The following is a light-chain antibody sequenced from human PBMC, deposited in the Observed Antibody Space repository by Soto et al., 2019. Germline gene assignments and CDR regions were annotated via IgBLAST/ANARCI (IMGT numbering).Light chain of an antibody. CDR1: QSVSSSY. J-gene: IGKJ5*01. Sequence: VLKLSPTTLSLSTGERATLSCRASQSVSSSYLAWYQQKPGQAPRLLIYGASSRATGIPDRFSGSGSGTDFTLTISRLEPEDFAVYYCQQYGRSPPIPFGQGTRLE. CDR2: GAS. V-gene: IGKV3-20*01. CDR3: QQYGRSPPIP.